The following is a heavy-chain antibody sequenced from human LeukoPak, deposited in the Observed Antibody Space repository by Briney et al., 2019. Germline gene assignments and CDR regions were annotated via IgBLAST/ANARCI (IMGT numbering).Heavy chain of an antibody. CDR2: ISAYNGNT. V-gene: IGHV1-18*01. J-gene: IGHJ5*02. Sequence: GASVKVSCKASGYTFTSYGISWVRQAPGQGLEWMGWISAYNGNTNYAQKLQGRVTMATDTSTSTAYMELRSLRSDDTAVYYCARDGGSGPGQDWFDPWGQGTLVTVSS. CDR3: ARDGGSGPGQDWFDP. D-gene: IGHD4-23*01. CDR1: GYTFTSYG.